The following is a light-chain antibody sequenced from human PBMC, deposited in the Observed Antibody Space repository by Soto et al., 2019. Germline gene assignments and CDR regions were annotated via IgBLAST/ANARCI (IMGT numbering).Light chain of an antibody. J-gene: IGKJ4*01. V-gene: IGKV1-5*01. CDR2: DAF. CDR1: QSISSW. Sequence: DIQMTHSPSSLSASVGDIVTITCRASQSISSWLAWYQQKPGKAPKLLIFDAFSLESGIPSRFSGSRSGTEFTLTISRLQPDDYATYYCQQYNSYSPLTFGGGTKVDIK. CDR3: QQYNSYSPLT.